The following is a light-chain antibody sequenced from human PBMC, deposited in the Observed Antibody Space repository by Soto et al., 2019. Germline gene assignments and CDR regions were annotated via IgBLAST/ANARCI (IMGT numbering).Light chain of an antibody. CDR2: DVS. J-gene: IGKJ4*01. CDR1: HDINNF. V-gene: IGKV1-33*01. Sequence: DIQMTQSPSSLSASVGDRVTITCQASHDINNFLNWYQQKPGKAPHLLIYDVSKLEVGVPSRFSGSGSGTDFTFTISSLQPEDVAIYYCQQYNNLPLTFGGGTRV. CDR3: QQYNNLPLT.